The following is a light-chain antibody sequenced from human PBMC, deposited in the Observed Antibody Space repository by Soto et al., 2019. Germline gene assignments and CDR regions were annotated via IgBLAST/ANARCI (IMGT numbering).Light chain of an antibody. CDR1: QGIRNE. J-gene: IGKJ1*01. V-gene: IGKV1-6*01. CDR2: AAS. CDR3: HRVYLYPRT. Sequence: AIQMTQSPSSLSASVGDRVTITCRASQGIRNELGCYQQSPGKAPKLLIYAASHLQSGVPLRFSGSGSGTDFTLTIRSLQPEDSPTYYCHRVYLYPRTFCQGTKVEI.